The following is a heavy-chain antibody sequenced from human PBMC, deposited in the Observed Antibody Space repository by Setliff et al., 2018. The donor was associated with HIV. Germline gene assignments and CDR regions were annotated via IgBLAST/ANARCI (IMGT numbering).Heavy chain of an antibody. J-gene: IGHJ4*02. CDR1: GFTFSNYN. Sequence: GESLKISCAASGFTFSNYNMNWVRQAPGKGLEWVSSNSYDSRFIYHADSMKGRFTISRDNAKKLVYLQMNSLRAEDTAIYYCARDRASSGYYARFDHWGQGTLVTVSS. CDR2: NSYDSRFI. D-gene: IGHD3-22*01. V-gene: IGHV3-21*01. CDR3: ARDRASSGYYARFDH.